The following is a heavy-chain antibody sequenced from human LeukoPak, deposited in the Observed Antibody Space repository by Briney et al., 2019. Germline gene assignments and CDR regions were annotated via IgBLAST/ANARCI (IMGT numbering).Heavy chain of an antibody. V-gene: IGHV3-7*01. CDR1: GFTNSSYA. CDR3: AVISDVDY. D-gene: IGHD3-16*02. J-gene: IGHJ4*02. Sequence: GGSLRLSCAASGFTNSSYALHWVRQTAGKGLEWVANIKQDGSVKYYVDSVKGRFTISRDDAKNSLYLQMNSLRAEDTAVYYCAVISDVDYWGQGTLVTVSS. CDR2: IKQDGSVK.